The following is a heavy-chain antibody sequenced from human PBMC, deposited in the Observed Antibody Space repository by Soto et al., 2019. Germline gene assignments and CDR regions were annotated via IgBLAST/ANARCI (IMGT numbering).Heavy chain of an antibody. CDR2: ISGSGGST. Sequence: EVQLLESGGGLVHPGGSLRLSCAASGFTFSSYAMRWVRQAPGKGLEWVSAISGSGGSTYYADSVKGRFTISRDNSKNTLYLQMNSLRAEDTAVYYCARRGSGSYYDYWGQGTLVIVSS. J-gene: IGHJ4*02. V-gene: IGHV3-23*01. CDR1: GFTFSSYA. D-gene: IGHD1-26*01. CDR3: ARRGSGSYYDY.